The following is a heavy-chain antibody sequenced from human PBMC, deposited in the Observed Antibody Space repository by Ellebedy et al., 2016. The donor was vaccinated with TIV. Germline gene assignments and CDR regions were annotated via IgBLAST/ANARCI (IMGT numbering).Heavy chain of an antibody. Sequence: PGGSLRLSCAASGFTFSDYYMSWVRQAPGKGLEWISYISTSGGTVYGDSVKGRFTISRDNAKNSLYLQMNGLGAEDTAVYYCARSSSGYYYKGFDSWGQGALVTVSS. CDR3: ARSSSGYYYKGFDS. CDR2: ISTSGGTV. J-gene: IGHJ4*02. D-gene: IGHD3-22*01. CDR1: GFTFSDYY. V-gene: IGHV3-11*01.